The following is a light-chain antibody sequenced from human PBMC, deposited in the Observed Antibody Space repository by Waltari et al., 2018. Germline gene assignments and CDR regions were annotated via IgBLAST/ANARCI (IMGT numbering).Light chain of an antibody. CDR3: SSYTTSRPWV. J-gene: IGLJ3*02. CDR2: EVS. Sequence: QSALTQPASVSGSPGQSITISCPGTSSDVGGYPYFSWYQQHPGKAPKLMIYEVSNRPSGVSNRFSGSKAGNTASLTISGLQTEDEADYYCSSYTTSRPWVFGGGTKVTVL. V-gene: IGLV2-14*01. CDR1: SSDVGGYPY.